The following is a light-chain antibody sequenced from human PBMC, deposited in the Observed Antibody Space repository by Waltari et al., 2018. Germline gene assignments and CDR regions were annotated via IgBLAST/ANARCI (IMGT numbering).Light chain of an antibody. Sequence: DIVMTQSPDSLTLSLGERATINCWSSQSLLYSSNNKNYLAWYQQKPGQPPKLLIYWASTRESGVPDRFSGSGSGTDFTFTISSLQAEYVAVYYCQQYFSSPLTFGGGTKVEIK. J-gene: IGKJ4*01. V-gene: IGKV4-1*01. CDR2: WAS. CDR3: QQYFSSPLT. CDR1: QSLLYSSNNKNY.